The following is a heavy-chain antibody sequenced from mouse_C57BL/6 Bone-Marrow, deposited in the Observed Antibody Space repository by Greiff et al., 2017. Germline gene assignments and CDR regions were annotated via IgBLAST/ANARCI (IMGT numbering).Heavy chain of an antibody. Sequence: EVKLQQSGPELVKPGASVKISCKASGYTFTDYYMNWVKQSHGKSLEWIGDINPNNGGTSYNQKFKGKATLTVDKSSSTAYMELRSLTSEDSAVYYCAELAFDVWGTGTTVTVSS. CDR2: INPNNGGT. V-gene: IGHV1-26*01. CDR1: GYTFTDYY. J-gene: IGHJ1*03. D-gene: IGHD4-1*01. CDR3: AELAFDV.